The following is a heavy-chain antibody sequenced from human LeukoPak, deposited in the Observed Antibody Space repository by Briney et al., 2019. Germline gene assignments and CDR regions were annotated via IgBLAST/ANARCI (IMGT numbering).Heavy chain of an antibody. CDR3: ARDNWGDGGYYRTLDY. V-gene: IGHV3-33*08. J-gene: IGHJ4*02. CDR2: IRYDGSDR. D-gene: IGHD3-22*01. Sequence: GGSLRLSCAVSGFTFSAYSMNWVRQAPGKGLEWVAGIRYDGSDRSYADPVKGRFTISRDNSKNTVDLQMNGLRAEDTAVYYCARDNWGDGGYYRTLDYWGQGTLVTVSS. CDR1: GFTFSAYS.